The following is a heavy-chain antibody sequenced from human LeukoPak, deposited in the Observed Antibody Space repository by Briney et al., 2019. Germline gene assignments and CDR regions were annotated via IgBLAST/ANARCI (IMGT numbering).Heavy chain of an antibody. D-gene: IGHD6-13*01. CDR3: ARDYSSRLGSWFDP. J-gene: IGHJ5*02. Sequence: ASVKVSCKASGYTFTSYGISWVRQAPGPGLEWMGWVSAYNGNTNYAQKLQGRVTMTTDTSTSTAYMELRSLRSDDTAVYYCARDYSSRLGSWFDPSGQGTLVPVSS. CDR1: GYTFTSYG. V-gene: IGHV1-18*01. CDR2: VSAYNGNT.